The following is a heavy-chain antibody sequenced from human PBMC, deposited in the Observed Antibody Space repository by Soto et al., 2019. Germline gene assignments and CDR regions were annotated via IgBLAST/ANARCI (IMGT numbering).Heavy chain of an antibody. D-gene: IGHD3-22*01. J-gene: IGHJ4*02. CDR1: GFTFSNYA. CDR2: ISGGGDST. Sequence: EVHLLESGGGLVQPGGSLRLSCAASGFTFSNYAMNWVRQAPGKGLEWVSGISGGGDSTYYADSVKGRFIISRDNSKNTLFLQVNTLRAEDTAVYYCAKDQVPVYYDDSRGTFDYGGKGTLVPVS. CDR3: AKDQVPVYYDDSRGTFDY. V-gene: IGHV3-23*01.